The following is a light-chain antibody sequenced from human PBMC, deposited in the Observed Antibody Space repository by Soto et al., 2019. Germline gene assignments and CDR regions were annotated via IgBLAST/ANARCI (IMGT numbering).Light chain of an antibody. J-gene: IGKJ5*01. CDR2: DAS. CDR3: QQYDNWPPIT. CDR1: QSVSSS. V-gene: IGKV3-11*01. Sequence: EVVLTQSPATLSLSPGGRATLSCRASQSVSSSLAWYQQKPGQAPRLLIYDASNRATGIPARFSGSGSGTEFTLTISSLQSEDFAVYYCQQYDNWPPITFGQGTRLEIK.